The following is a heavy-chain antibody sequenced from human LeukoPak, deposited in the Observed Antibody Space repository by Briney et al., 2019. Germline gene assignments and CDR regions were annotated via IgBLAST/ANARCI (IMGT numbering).Heavy chain of an antibody. Sequence: PGGSLRLSCAASGFTFSSYSMNWVRQAPGKGLEWIGNIYDSGSTYYNASLQSRVTISIDTSKNQFSLRLSSVTAADTAVYYCARLWSTYCSGGSRPHQPNYWGQGTLVTVSS. V-gene: IGHV4-59*08. J-gene: IGHJ4*02. D-gene: IGHD2-15*01. CDR2: IYDSGST. CDR1: GFTFSSYSMN. CDR3: ARLWSTYCSGGSRPHQPNY.